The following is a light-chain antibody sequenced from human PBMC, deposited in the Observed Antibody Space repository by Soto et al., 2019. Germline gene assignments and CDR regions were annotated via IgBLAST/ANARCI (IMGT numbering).Light chain of an antibody. CDR1: ISNIGSNT. V-gene: IGLV1-44*01. Sequence: QSVLTQPPSASGTPGQTIAISCSGSISNIGSNTVHWYQHLPGTAPKLLIYGHNQRPSGIPDRFSGSKPGTSASLAISGLQSEDEADYSCAAWDDSLNSPLFGGGTKVT. CDR3: AAWDDSLNSPL. J-gene: IGLJ2*01. CDR2: GHN.